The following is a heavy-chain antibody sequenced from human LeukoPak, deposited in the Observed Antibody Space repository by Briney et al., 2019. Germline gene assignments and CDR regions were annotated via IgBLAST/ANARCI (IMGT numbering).Heavy chain of an antibody. Sequence: ASVKVSCKASGYTFTSYYMHWVRQAPGQGLEWMGIINPSGGSTSYAQKFQGRVTMTRDTSTSPVYMELSSLRSEDTAVDYCAREDSSGWYPFDYWGQGTLVTVSS. CDR2: INPSGGST. CDR1: GYTFTSYY. V-gene: IGHV1-46*01. J-gene: IGHJ4*02. CDR3: AREDSSGWYPFDY. D-gene: IGHD6-19*01.